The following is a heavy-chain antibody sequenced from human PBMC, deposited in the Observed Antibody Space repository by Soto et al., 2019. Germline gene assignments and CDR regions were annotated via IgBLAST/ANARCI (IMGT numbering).Heavy chain of an antibody. D-gene: IGHD2-21*02. Sequence: LRLSCAASGFTFSSYGMHWVRQAPGKGLEWVAVISYDGSNKYYADSVKGRFTISRDNSKNTLYLQMNSLRAEDTAVYYCAKVPTPYCGGDCYSGWGQGTLVTVSS. CDR3: AKVPTPYCGGDCYSG. V-gene: IGHV3-30*18. CDR2: ISYDGSNK. CDR1: GFTFSSYG. J-gene: IGHJ4*02.